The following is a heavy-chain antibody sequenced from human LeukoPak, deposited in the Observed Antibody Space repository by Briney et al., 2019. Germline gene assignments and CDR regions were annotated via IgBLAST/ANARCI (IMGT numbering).Heavy chain of an antibody. D-gene: IGHD3-16*01. CDR3: ARHSYGTFDY. CDR2: INYSGNT. Sequence: PSETLSLTCTVSGSSISSRSYYWGWIRQPPGKGLEWIGSINYSGNTYHNPSLKSRVTISADTSKNQFSLKLSSVTAADTAVYYCARHSYGTFDYWGQGTLVTVSS. CDR1: GSSISSRSYY. V-gene: IGHV4-39*01. J-gene: IGHJ4*02.